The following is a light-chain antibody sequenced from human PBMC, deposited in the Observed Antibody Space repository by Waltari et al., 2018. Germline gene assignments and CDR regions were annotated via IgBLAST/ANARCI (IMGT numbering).Light chain of an antibody. CDR3: QPYASNVGGSV. J-gene: IGLJ1*01. CDR2: GNT. CDR1: GSNVGAGYD. Sequence: QSVLTQPPSVSGAPGQRVIISCAGSGSNVGAGYDVQWYQQLPGRAPTLLINGNTKRPSGVPDRFSGSKSGASASLAITGLQAEDEADYYCQPYASNVGGSVFGAGTKVSVL. V-gene: IGLV1-40*01.